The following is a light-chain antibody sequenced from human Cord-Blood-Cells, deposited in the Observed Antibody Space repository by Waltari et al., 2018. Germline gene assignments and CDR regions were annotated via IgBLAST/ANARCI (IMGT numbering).Light chain of an antibody. CDR3: SSYTSSSTPVV. CDR2: DVS. CDR1: SSDVGGYNY. Sequence: QSALTQPASVSGSPGQSIIISCTGTSSDVGGYNYVSWYQQHPGKAPKLMIYDVSNRPSGVSNRFSGSKSGNTASLTISGLQAEDEAEYYCSSYTSSSTPVVFGGGTKLTVL. J-gene: IGLJ2*01. V-gene: IGLV2-14*01.